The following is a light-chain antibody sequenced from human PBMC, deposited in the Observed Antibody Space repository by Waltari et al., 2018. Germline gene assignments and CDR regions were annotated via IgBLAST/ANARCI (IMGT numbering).Light chain of an antibody. CDR1: ALSNKY. CDR3: YSTDFSGHDRV. V-gene: IGLV3-10*01. CDR2: EDI. J-gene: IGLJ3*02. Sequence: SYELTQPPSVSVSPGQTARTTCSGDALSNKYAYWYQQKSGQAPVLVIYEDIKRPTGIPERFSGSSSGTTATLTISGAHVDDEADYYCYSTDFSGHDRVFGGGTKLTIL.